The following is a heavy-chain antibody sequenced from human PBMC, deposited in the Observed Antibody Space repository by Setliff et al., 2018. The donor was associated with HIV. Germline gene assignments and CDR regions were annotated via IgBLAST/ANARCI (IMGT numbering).Heavy chain of an antibody. Sequence: SETLSLTCTVSGDSIDSGNYYWSWIRQHPGKGLEWIGYIYYSGSTYYSPSLKSRVAISVDTSENQFSLKLNSVTAADTAVYYCAKEERTSWPRVDSWGQGTLVTVSS. J-gene: IGHJ4*02. V-gene: IGHV4-30-4*08. CDR3: AKEERTSWPRVDS. CDR2: IYYSGST. CDR1: GDSIDSGNYY. D-gene: IGHD6-13*01.